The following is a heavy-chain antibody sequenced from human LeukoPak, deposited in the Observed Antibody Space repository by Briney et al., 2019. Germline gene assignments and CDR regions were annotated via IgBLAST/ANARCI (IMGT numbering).Heavy chain of an antibody. CDR1: GFTFSNYD. J-gene: IGHJ6*03. D-gene: IGHD2-15*01. V-gene: IGHV3-13*01. CDR3: ARDRGGGHMDV. Sequence: GGSLRLSCTVSGFTFSNYDMHWVRQATGKGLEWVSAIGTAGDTYYPGSVKGRFTISRENAKNSLYLQMNSLRAGDTAVYYCARDRGGGHMDVWGKGTTVTISS. CDR2: IGTAGDT.